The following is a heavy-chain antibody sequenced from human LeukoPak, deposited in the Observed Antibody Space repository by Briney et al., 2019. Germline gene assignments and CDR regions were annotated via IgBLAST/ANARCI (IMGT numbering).Heavy chain of an antibody. CDR1: GGSISSYY. J-gene: IGHJ3*02. CDR3: ARGRGGYSYGYDHAFDI. D-gene: IGHD5-18*01. V-gene: IGHV4-59*01. Sequence: SETLSLTCTVSGGSISSYYWSWIRQPPGKGLEWIGYIYYSGSTNYNPSLKSRVTISVDTSKNQFSLKLSSVTAADTAVYYCARGRGGYSYGYDHAFDIWGQGTMVTVSS. CDR2: IYYSGST.